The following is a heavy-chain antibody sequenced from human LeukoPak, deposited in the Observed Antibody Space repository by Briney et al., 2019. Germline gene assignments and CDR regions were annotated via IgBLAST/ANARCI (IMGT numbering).Heavy chain of an antibody. CDR2: FDPEDGET. J-gene: IGHJ5*02. CDR3: AREGRGDIDRPFDP. D-gene: IGHD2-15*01. CDR1: GYTLTELS. V-gene: IGHV1-24*01. Sequence: ASVKVSCKVSGYTLTELSMHWVRQSPGKGLEWMGGFDPEDGETIYAQMFQGRVTMTEDTSTDTAYMELSSLRSEDTAVYYCAREGRGDIDRPFDPWGQGTLVTVSS.